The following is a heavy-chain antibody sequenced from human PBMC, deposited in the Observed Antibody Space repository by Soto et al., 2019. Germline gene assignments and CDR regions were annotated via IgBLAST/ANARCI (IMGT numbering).Heavy chain of an antibody. CDR3: GRGTANSTGYYYYSYMDV. Sequence: ASVKVSCKASGYTFTSYDINWVRQATGQGLEWMGWMNPNSGNTGYAQKFQGRVTMTRNTSISTAYMELSSLRPEDTAVYYCGRGTANSTGYYYYSYMDVWGKGTTVTVSS. J-gene: IGHJ6*03. D-gene: IGHD2-2*01. CDR2: MNPNSGNT. V-gene: IGHV1-8*01. CDR1: GYTFTSYD.